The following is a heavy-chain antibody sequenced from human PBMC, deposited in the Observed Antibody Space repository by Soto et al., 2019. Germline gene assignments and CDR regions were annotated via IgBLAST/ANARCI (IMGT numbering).Heavy chain of an antibody. J-gene: IGHJ6*02. V-gene: IGHV5-10-1*01. CDR1: GYRFTSYW. CDR2: IDPSDSYT. D-gene: IGHD6-13*01. Sequence: GESLKISCKGSGYRFTSYWIGWVRQMPGKGLEWMGRIDPSDSYTNYSPSFQGHVTISADTSISTAYLQWSSLKASDTAMYYCARLSYEIAAAGYYYNGLDVWGQGNTVTVSS. CDR3: ARLSYEIAAAGYYYNGLDV.